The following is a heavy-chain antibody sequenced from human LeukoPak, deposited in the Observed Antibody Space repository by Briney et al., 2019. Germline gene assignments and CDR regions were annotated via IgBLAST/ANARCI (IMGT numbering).Heavy chain of an antibody. V-gene: IGHV3-33*01. CDR2: IRYDGSNK. CDR1: GFTFSSYG. CDR3: ARSIQLWPDYYYYGMDV. Sequence: GGSLRLSCAASGFTFSSYGMHWVRQAPGKGLEWVAVIRYDGSNKYYADSVKGRFTISRDNSKNTLYLQMNSLRAEDTAVYYCARSIQLWPDYYYYGMDVWGQGTTVTVSS. D-gene: IGHD5-18*01. J-gene: IGHJ6*02.